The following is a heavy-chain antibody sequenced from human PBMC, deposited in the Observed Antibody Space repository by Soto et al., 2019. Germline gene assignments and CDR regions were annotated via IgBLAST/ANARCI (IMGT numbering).Heavy chain of an antibody. CDR3: ARQIRHSSSRFIGYYGMDV. V-gene: IGHV4-59*01. D-gene: IGHD6-13*01. CDR1: CGSISSYY. Sequence: PSETLSPTCTVSCGSISSYYWIWIPLPPGKGLEWIGYIYYSGSTNYNPSLKSRVTISVDTSKNQFSLKLSSVTAADTAVYYCARQIRHSSSRFIGYYGMDVWGQGTTVTVSS. CDR2: IYYSGST. J-gene: IGHJ6*02.